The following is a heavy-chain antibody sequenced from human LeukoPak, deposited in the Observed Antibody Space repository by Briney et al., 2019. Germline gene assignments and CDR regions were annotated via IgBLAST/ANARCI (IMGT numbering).Heavy chain of an antibody. Sequence: ASLKVSCKASGYTFTGYYMHWVRQAPGQGLEWMGWINPNSGGTNYAQKFQGRVTMTRDTSISTAYMELSRLRSDDTAVYYCASRDYYDSSGYYYGAFDIWGQGTMVTVSS. CDR3: ASRDYYDSSGYYYGAFDI. CDR1: GYTFTGYY. J-gene: IGHJ3*02. D-gene: IGHD3-22*01. CDR2: INPNSGGT. V-gene: IGHV1-2*02.